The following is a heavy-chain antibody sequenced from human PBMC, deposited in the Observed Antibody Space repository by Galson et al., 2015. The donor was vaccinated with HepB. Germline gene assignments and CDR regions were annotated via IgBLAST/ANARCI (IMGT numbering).Heavy chain of an antibody. D-gene: IGHD6-19*01. J-gene: IGHJ4*02. CDR2: ISGSGTRT. Sequence: SLRLSCAASGFTFSSYAMSWVRQAPGKGLEWVSGISGSGTRTHYADSVRGRFTISRDNSKNTLYLQMSSLRAEDTALYYCAKDPYLYSALAGTMAGFDYWGQGTLVTVSS. CDR1: GFTFSSYA. CDR3: AKDPYLYSALAGTMAGFDY. V-gene: IGHV3-23*01.